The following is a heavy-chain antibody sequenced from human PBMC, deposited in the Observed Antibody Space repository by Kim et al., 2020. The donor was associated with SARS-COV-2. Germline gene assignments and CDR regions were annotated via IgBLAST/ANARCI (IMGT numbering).Heavy chain of an antibody. CDR1: GGSISSSSYY. J-gene: IGHJ6*02. CDR2: FYYSGNT. CDR3: ATSGGYTYWGV. V-gene: IGHV4-39*01. Sequence: SETLSLTCPVSGGSISSSSYYWGWIRQPPGKGLEWIGHFYYSGNTYYNPSLKSRVTISVDTSKNQFSLKLSSVTAADTAVYYCATSGGYTYWGVWGQGTTVTVSS. D-gene: IGHD5-18*01.